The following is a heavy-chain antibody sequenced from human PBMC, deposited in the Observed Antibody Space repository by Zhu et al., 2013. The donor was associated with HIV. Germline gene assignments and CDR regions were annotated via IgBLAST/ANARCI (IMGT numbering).Heavy chain of an antibody. V-gene: IGHV3-9*01. CDR3: AKDGPRRHYYFDY. J-gene: IGHJ4*02. CDR1: GFNLDDYA. CDR2: ISWNRGTI. Sequence: EVQLVESGGGLVQPGRSLRLSCAASGFNLDDYAMHWVRQAPGKGLEWVSGISWNRGTIGYADSVKGRFTISRDNAKNSLDLQMSSLRAEDTALYYCAKDGPRRHYYFDYWGQGTLVTVSS.